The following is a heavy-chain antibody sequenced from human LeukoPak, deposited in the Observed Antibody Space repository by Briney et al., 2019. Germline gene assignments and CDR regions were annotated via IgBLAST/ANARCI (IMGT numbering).Heavy chain of an antibody. D-gene: IGHD5-24*01. J-gene: IGHJ4*02. CDR1: GYTLTSHY. CDR3: ARVGYNPYFDY. Sequence: GASLKVSCTASGYTLTSHYMHWVRHAPGQGLGWMGIINPSGGSTSYAQKFQGRVTMTRDTSTSTVYMELSSLRSEDTDVYDCARVGYNPYFDYWGQGTLVTVSS. V-gene: IGHV1-46*01. CDR2: INPSGGST.